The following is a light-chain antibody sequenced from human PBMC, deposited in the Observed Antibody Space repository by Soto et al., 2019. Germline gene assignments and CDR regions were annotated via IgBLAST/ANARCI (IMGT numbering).Light chain of an antibody. CDR2: RNN. CDR1: SSNIGSNY. V-gene: IGLV1-47*01. CDR3: AAWDDSLSGVV. J-gene: IGLJ2*01. Sequence: QSVLTKPPYASGTPGQRVTISCSGSSSNIGSNYVYWYQQIPGTAPKLLISRNNQRPSGVPDRSSGSKSGTSASLAISGLRSEDEAHYYCAAWDDSLSGVVFGGGTKLPVL.